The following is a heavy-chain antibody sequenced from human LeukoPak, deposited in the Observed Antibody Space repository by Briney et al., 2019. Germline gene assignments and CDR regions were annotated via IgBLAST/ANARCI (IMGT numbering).Heavy chain of an antibody. Sequence: SQTLSLTHSVPGGSIRSGMYYWFWIWQPAGKGPQGIGRICTSGSTNYTPSLKSRVTISVDTSKNQFSLKLSSVTAADTAVYYCARGNPALSRAAGYYFDYWGQGTLVTVSS. CDR2: ICTSGST. CDR3: ARGNPALSRAAGYYFDY. J-gene: IGHJ4*02. CDR1: GGSIRSGMYY. V-gene: IGHV4-61*02. D-gene: IGHD6-13*01.